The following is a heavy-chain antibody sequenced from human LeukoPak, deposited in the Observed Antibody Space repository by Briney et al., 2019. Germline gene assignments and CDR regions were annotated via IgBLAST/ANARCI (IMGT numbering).Heavy chain of an antibody. CDR3: ARGDIPDF. D-gene: IGHD2-21*01. J-gene: IGHJ4*02. V-gene: IGHV4-38-2*01. CDR2: IYHSGNT. Sequence: PSETLSLTCGVSGYSISSGYYWGWIRQPPGKGLEWIGSIYHSGNTYYNLSLKSRVTTSVDTSKNQFSLKLSSVTAADTAVYYCARGDIPDFWGQGTLVTVSS. CDR1: GYSISSGYY.